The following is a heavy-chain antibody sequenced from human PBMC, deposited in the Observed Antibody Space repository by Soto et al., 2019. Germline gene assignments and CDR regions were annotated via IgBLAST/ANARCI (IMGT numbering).Heavy chain of an antibody. J-gene: IGHJ6*02. Sequence: QVQLVESGGGVVQPGRSLRLSCAASGFTFSSYGMHWVRQAPGKGLEWVAVIWYDGSNKYYVDCVKGRFTISRDNSKNTLYLQLNSLRAEDTAVYYCARDKGVYCGGDCSDGMDVWGQGTTVTVSS. CDR3: ARDKGVYCGGDCSDGMDV. CDR2: IWYDGSNK. D-gene: IGHD2-21*02. CDR1: GFTFSSYG. V-gene: IGHV3-33*01.